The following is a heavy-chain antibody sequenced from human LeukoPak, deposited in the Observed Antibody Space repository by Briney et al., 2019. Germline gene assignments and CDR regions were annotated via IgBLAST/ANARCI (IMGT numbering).Heavy chain of an antibody. D-gene: IGHD6-13*01. J-gene: IGHJ5*02. CDR1: GFTFSSYG. V-gene: IGHV3-30*02. CDR2: IRYDGSNK. Sequence: GGSLRLSCAASGFTFSSYGMHWVRQAPGKGLEWVAFIRYDGSNKYYADSVKGRFTISRDNSKNTLYLQVISLRAEDTAVYYCARPSGYSRSWPPHDPWGQGTLVTVSS. CDR3: ARPSGYSRSWPPHDP.